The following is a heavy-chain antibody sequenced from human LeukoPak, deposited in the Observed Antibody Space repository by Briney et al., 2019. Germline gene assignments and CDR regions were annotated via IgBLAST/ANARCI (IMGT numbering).Heavy chain of an antibody. Sequence: GESLKISCKASGYSFTSYWIGWVRQMPGKGLEWMGIIYPGDSDTRYSPSFQGQVTISADKSISTAYLQWSSLKASDTAMYYCARAPERGYSYGYYGYWGQGTLVTVSS. V-gene: IGHV5-51*01. CDR1: GYSFTSYW. CDR2: IYPGDSDT. D-gene: IGHD5-18*01. J-gene: IGHJ4*02. CDR3: ARAPERGYSYGYYGY.